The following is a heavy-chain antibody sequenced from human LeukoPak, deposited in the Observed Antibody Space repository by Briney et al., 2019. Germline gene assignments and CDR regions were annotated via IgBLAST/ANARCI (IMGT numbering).Heavy chain of an antibody. Sequence: GGSLRLSCAASGFTFSSYAMHWVRQAPGKGLEWVAVISYDGSNKYYADSVKGRFTISRDNSKNTLYLQMNSLRAEDTAVYYCARDPYYYDSSGVFEYWGQGTRVTVST. CDR3: ARDPYYYDSSGVFEY. J-gene: IGHJ4*02. CDR1: GFTFSSYA. D-gene: IGHD3-22*01. CDR2: ISYDGSNK. V-gene: IGHV3-30-3*01.